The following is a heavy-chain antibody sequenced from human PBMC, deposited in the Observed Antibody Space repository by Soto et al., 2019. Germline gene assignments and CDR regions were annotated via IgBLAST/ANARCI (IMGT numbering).Heavy chain of an antibody. D-gene: IGHD3-10*01. Sequence: ASVKVSCKASGYTFTSYDINWVRQATGQGLEWMGWMNPNSGNTGYAQKSQGRVTMTRNTSISTAYMELSSLRSEDTAVYYCARGVLWFGELHYYHGTDVGGQGTTVTVSS. J-gene: IGHJ6*02. CDR2: MNPNSGNT. V-gene: IGHV1-8*01. CDR1: GYTFTSYD. CDR3: ARGVLWFGELHYYHGTDV.